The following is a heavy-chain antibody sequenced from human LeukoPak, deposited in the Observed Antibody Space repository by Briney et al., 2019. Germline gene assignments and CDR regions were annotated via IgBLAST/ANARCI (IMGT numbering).Heavy chain of an antibody. CDR1: GGSISSHY. V-gene: IGHV4-59*11. J-gene: IGHJ4*02. CDR3: AKEGNDYGANSIDY. D-gene: IGHD4-23*01. Sequence: SETLSLTCTVSGGSISSHYWAWHRQPPGKGLEWIGWMFFTGDTNYNPSLKSRVTISVDHSKNQFSLKLTSVTAADTAVYYCAKEGNDYGANSIDYWGQGTLVTVSS. CDR2: MFFTGDT.